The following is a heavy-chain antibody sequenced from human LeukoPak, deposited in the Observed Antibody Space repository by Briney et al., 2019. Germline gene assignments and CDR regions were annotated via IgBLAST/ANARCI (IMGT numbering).Heavy chain of an antibody. V-gene: IGHV4-34*01. CDR2: INHSGST. CDR1: GGSFSGYY. Sequence: SETLSLTCAVYGGSFSGYYWSWIRQPPGKGLEWIGEINHSGSTNYNPSLKSRVTISVDTSKNQFSLKLSSVTAADTAVYYCASNPDIVVVPAAMPNVGYFDYWGQGTLVTVSS. CDR3: ASNPDIVVVPAAMPNVGYFDY. J-gene: IGHJ4*02. D-gene: IGHD2-2*01.